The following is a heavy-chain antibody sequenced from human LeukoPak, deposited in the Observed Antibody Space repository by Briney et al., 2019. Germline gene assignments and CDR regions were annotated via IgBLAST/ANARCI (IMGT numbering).Heavy chain of an antibody. CDR2: IIPIFGTA. CDR3: ATDILTGYYKNYYYGMDV. V-gene: IGHV1-69*13. J-gene: IGHJ6*02. CDR1: GGTSSSYA. Sequence: ASVKVSCKASGGTSSSYAISWVRQAPGQGLEWMGGIIPIFGTANYAQKFQGRVTITADESTSTAYMELSSLRSEDTAVYYCATDILTGYYKNYYYGMDVWRQGTTVTVSS. D-gene: IGHD3-9*01.